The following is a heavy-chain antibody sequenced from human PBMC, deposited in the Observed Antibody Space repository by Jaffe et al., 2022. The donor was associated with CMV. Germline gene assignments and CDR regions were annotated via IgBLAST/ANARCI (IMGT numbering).Heavy chain of an antibody. V-gene: IGHV3-15*01. D-gene: IGHD2-21*02. CDR1: GFTFSGAW. Sequence: EVQLVESGGGLAKPGDSLRLSCAASGFTFSGAWLSWVRQAPGKGLEWVGRIKSQAEGGTIDYAAPVKGRFLISKDDSRSTLYLQMNSLTSEDTAVYFCTTAYCGGDCYATGGGTFFDYWGQGTLVTVSS. CDR2: IKSQAEGGTI. CDR3: TTAYCGGDCYATGGGTFFDY. J-gene: IGHJ4*02.